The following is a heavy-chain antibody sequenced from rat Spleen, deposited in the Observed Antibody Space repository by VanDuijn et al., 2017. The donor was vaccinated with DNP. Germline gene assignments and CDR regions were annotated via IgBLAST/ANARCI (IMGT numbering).Heavy chain of an antibody. CDR2: ISPSGGDT. CDR1: GFTFRNYD. D-gene: IGHD1-9*01. V-gene: IGHV5-25*01. CDR3: ARHSRTTAITEYFDY. J-gene: IGHJ2*01. Sequence: EVQLKEFGGGLVQPGGSLKVSCAASGFTFRNYDMAWVRQAPTKGLEWVASISPSGGDTYYPDSVKGRFTISRDNAKSSLYLQMNSLKSEDTATYYCARHSRTTAITEYFDYWGQGVMVTVSS.